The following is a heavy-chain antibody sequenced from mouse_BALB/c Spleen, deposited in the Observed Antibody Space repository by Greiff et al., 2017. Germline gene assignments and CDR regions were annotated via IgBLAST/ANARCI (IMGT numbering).Heavy chain of an antibody. Sequence: DLVKPGASVKLSCKASGYTFTSYWINWIKQRPGQGLEWIGRIAPGSGSTYYNERFKGKATLTVDTSSSTDYIQLSSLSSEDSAVYFCERGDDYGSSFYYAMDYWGQGTSVTVSS. V-gene: IGHV1S41*01. J-gene: IGHJ4*01. D-gene: IGHD1-1*01. CDR3: ERGDDYGSSFYYAMDY. CDR1: GYTFTSYW. CDR2: IAPGSGST.